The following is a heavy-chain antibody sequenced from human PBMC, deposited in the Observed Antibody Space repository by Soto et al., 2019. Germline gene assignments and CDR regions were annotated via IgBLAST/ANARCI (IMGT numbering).Heavy chain of an antibody. D-gene: IGHD6-13*01. CDR2: VIPNHGVT. CDR3: ARGTIAGLDYNDY. V-gene: IGHV1-69*02. J-gene: IGHJ4*02. Sequence: GASVKVSCKASGGTLSSYTFSWVRQAPGQGLEWMGRVIPNHGVTNYAKKFQGRVTIITDTSTSTAYMELRSLRSDDTAVYYCARGTIAGLDYNDYWGQGTLVTVSS. CDR1: GGTLSSYT.